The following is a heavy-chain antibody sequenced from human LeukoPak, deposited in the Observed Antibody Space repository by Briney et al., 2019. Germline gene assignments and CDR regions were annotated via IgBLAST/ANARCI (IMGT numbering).Heavy chain of an antibody. CDR3: ARDITSGGGGSSWWYGAFDI. CDR1: GGSISSYY. D-gene: IGHD6-13*01. CDR2: IYYSGST. J-gene: IGHJ3*02. Sequence: PSETLSLTCTVSGGSISSYYWSWVRQPPGKGLEWIGYIYYSGSTNYNPSLKRRVTISVDTSKNQFSLKLSSVTAADTAVYYCARDITSGGGGSSWWYGAFDIWGQGTMVTVSS. V-gene: IGHV4-59*01.